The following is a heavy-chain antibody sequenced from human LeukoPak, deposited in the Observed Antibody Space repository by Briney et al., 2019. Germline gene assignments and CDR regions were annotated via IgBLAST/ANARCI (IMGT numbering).Heavy chain of an antibody. D-gene: IGHD6-19*01. Sequence: GGSLRLSCAASGFTFDDYAMHWVRQAPGKGLEWVSGISWNSGSIGYADSVKGRFTISRDNAKNSLYLQMNSLRAEDTALYYCAKDTDSSGTPDGDAFDIWGQGTMVTVSS. CDR2: ISWNSGSI. V-gene: IGHV3-9*01. J-gene: IGHJ3*02. CDR1: GFTFDDYA. CDR3: AKDTDSSGTPDGDAFDI.